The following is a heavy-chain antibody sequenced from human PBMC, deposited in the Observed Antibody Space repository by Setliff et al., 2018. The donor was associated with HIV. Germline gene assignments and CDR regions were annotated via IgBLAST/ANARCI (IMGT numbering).Heavy chain of an antibody. Sequence: SETLSLTCTVSGGSISSYYWSWIRQPPGKGLEWIGYIYTSGSTNYNPSLKSRVTISVDTSKDPFSLKLSSVTAADTAVYYCARGLSFYDPGGFDYWGQGTLVTVSS. CDR2: IYTSGST. CDR3: ARGLSFYDPGGFDY. D-gene: IGHD3-22*01. J-gene: IGHJ4*02. V-gene: IGHV4-4*09. CDR1: GGSISSYY.